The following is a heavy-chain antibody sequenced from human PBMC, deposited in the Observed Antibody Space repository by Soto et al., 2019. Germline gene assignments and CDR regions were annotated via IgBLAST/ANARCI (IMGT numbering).Heavy chain of an antibody. CDR3: ARGRLHHRTYYYGMDV. CDR1: GGSFSGYY. CDR2: INHSGST. J-gene: IGHJ6*02. Sequence: SETLSLTCAVYGGSFSGYYWSWIRQPPGKGLEWIGEINHSGSTNYNPSLKSRVTISVDTSKNQFSLKLSSVTAADTAVYYCARGRLHHRTYYYGMDVWGQGTTVTVSS. D-gene: IGHD3-16*01. V-gene: IGHV4-34*01.